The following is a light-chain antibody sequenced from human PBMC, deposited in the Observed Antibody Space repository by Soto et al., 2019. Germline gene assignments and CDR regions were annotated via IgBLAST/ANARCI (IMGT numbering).Light chain of an antibody. J-gene: IGKJ5*01. Sequence: MGMSNSPLSVPVNPKEPASISCKSRQSLLHITGETFLFWYLQKPGQSPQLLIYEVSTRVSGVPDRFSCSGSGTDITLVIGRVVTDDAGIYYCMQSTQLPPTCGQGTRLEIK. CDR2: EVS. CDR1: QSLLHITGETF. CDR3: MQSTQLPPT. V-gene: IGKV2D-29*02.